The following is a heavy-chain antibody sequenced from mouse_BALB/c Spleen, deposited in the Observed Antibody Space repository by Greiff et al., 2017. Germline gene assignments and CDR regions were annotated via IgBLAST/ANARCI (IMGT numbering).Heavy chain of an antibody. CDR3: ARGEGNYDYYAMDY. J-gene: IGHJ4*01. CDR2: IYPGNGDT. V-gene: IGHV1-12*01. Sequence: QVQLQQPGAELVKPGASVKMSCKASGYTFTSYNMHWVKQTPGQGLEWIGAIYPGNGDTSYNQKFKGKATLTADKSSSTAYMQLSSLTSGDSAVYYCARGEGNYDYYAMDYWGQGTSVTVSS. D-gene: IGHD2-1*01. CDR1: GYTFTSYN.